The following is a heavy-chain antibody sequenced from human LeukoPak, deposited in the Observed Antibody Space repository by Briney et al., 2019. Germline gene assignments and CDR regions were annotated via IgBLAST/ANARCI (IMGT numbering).Heavy chain of an antibody. CDR2: ISAYNGNT. CDR1: GYTFTSYG. V-gene: IGHV1-18*01. Sequence: ASVKVSCKASGYTFTSYGISWVRQAPRQGLEWMGWISAYNGNTNYAQKLQGRVTMTTDTSTSTAYMELRSLRSDDTAVYYCARVRYDFWSGYDLFDYWGQGTLVTVSS. CDR3: ARVRYDFWSGYDLFDY. D-gene: IGHD3-3*01. J-gene: IGHJ4*02.